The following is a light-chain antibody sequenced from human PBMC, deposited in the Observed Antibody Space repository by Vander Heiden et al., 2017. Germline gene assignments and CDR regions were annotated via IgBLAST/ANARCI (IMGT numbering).Light chain of an antibody. J-gene: IGKJ2*01. V-gene: IGKV4-1*01. CDR3: QQYYTTPYT. CDR1: QTVLYTSNNKTY. CDR2: WAS. Sequence: DIVMSQSPDSLAVSLGERATIYCTTSQTVLYTSNNKTYLAWYQLKPGQPPKLLISWASTRESGVPDRFSGSGSGTDFTLTISSLQAEDVAVYYCQQYYTTPYTFGQGTKLEIK.